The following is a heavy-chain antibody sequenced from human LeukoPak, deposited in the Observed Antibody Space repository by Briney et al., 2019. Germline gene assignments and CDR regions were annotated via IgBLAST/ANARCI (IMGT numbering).Heavy chain of an antibody. CDR3: AKGGGYEAQYYYYYLDV. CDR1: GFTFSSYA. V-gene: IGHV3-30*04. D-gene: IGHD5-12*01. J-gene: IGHJ6*03. Sequence: GGSLRLSCAASGFTFSSYAMHWVRQAPGKGLEWVAVISYDGSNKYYADSVKGRFTISRDNSKNTPYLQMKSLRAEDTAVYYCAKGGGYEAQYYYYYLDVWGKGTTVTISS. CDR2: ISYDGSNK.